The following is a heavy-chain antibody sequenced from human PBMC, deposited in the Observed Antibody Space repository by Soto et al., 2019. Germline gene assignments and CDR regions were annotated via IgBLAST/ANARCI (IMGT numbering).Heavy chain of an antibody. CDR1: GLTFSSYW. J-gene: IGHJ4*02. CDR3: VRPSTVTTAEY. D-gene: IGHD4-17*01. V-gene: IGHV3-7*01. Sequence: EVQLVESGGGLVQPGGSLRLSCAASGLTFSSYWMSWVRQAPGKGLEWVANIKQDGSEKYYVDSVKGRFTISRDNAKNSLYLQMNSLRAEDTAVYYCVRPSTVTTAEYWGQGTLVTVSS. CDR2: IKQDGSEK.